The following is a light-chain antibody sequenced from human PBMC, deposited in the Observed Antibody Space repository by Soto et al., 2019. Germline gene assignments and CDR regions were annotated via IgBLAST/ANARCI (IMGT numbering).Light chain of an antibody. Sequence: EIVLTQSPGTLSLSPGERATLSCRASQSVGHYLAWYQQRPGQAPRLLIYDTSNRATGIPARFSGSGSGTDFTLTISSLEPEDFAFYYCQQRNSWPRTFGQGTKVEIK. CDR2: DTS. V-gene: IGKV3-11*01. CDR3: QQRNSWPRT. CDR1: QSVGHY. J-gene: IGKJ1*01.